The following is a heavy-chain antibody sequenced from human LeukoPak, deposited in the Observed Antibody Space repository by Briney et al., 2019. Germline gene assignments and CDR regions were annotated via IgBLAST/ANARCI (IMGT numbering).Heavy chain of an antibody. CDR1: GGPFSGYY. Sequence: PSETLSLTRAVYGGPFSGYYWSWIRQPPGKGLEWIGEINHGGSTNSNPSLKSRVTISVDTSKNQFSLKLSSVAAADTAVYYCARGPRGFLVVPARFDYWGQGTLVTVSS. CDR2: INHGGST. CDR3: ARGPRGFLVVPARFDY. V-gene: IGHV4-34*01. D-gene: IGHD2-2*01. J-gene: IGHJ4*02.